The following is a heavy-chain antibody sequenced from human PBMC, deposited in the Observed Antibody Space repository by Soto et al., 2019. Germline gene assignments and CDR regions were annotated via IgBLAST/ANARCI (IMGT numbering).Heavy chain of an antibody. CDR3: ARVGLYDSSGYYYAIDY. V-gene: IGHV1-18*01. J-gene: IGHJ4*02. Sequence: GASVKVACKASGYTFTSYGISWVRQAPGQGLEWKGWISSYNGNTNYAQKLQGRVTMTTDTSTSTAYMELRSLRSDDTALYFCARVGLYDSSGYYYAIDYWGQGTLVTVSS. D-gene: IGHD3-22*01. CDR1: GYTFTSYG. CDR2: ISSYNGNT.